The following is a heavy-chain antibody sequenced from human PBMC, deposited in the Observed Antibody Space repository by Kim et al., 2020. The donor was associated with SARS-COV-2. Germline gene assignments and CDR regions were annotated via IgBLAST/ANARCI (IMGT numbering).Heavy chain of an antibody. J-gene: IGHJ6*01. Sequence: SETLSLTCTVSGGSLSSSSYYWGWIRQPPGKGLEWIGTAYYIGNTYYNPSLKSRATITEDTSKNQFSLKLGSVTAADTADYYGARQQRYSRGGYVAFYY. CDR3: ARQQRYSRGGYVAFYY. CDR1: GGSLSSSSYY. V-gene: IGHV4-39*01. D-gene: IGHD6-19*01. CDR2: AYYIGNT.